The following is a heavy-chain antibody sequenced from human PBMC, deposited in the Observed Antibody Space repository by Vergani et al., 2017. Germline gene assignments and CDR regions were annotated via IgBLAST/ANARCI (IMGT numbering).Heavy chain of an antibody. CDR1: GITFSSYW. V-gene: IGHV3-7*01. CDR3: ARDGGVVTFDY. Sequence: EVQLVESGGGLVQPGGSLRLSCAASGITFSSYWMSWVRQAPGKGLEWVANIKQDGSEKYYVDSVKGRFTISRDNAKNSLYLQMNSLRAEDTAVYYCARDGGVVTFDYWGQGTLVTVSS. D-gene: IGHD3-3*01. CDR2: IKQDGSEK. J-gene: IGHJ4*02.